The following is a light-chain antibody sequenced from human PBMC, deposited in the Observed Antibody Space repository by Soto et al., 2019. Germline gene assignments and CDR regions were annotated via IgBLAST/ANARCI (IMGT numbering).Light chain of an antibody. CDR1: QSVSDNY. J-gene: IGKJ1*01. CDR2: GAS. Sequence: EIVLTQSPGPLSLSPGERATLSCRASQSVSDNYLAWYQQKPGQAPRLLIYGASNRATDIPDRFSGSGSGTDFTLTISRLEPEDFAVYYCQQDGSSGTFGQGTKVEIK. V-gene: IGKV3-20*01. CDR3: QQDGSSGT.